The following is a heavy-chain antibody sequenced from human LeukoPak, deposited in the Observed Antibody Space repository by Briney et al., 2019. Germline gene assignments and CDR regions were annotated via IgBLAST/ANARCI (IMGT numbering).Heavy chain of an antibody. V-gene: IGHV4-34*01. CDR1: GGSFSGYY. D-gene: IGHD6-19*01. CDR3: ARVLGSGWYGLIDY. CDR2: INHSGST. Sequence: PSETLSLTCAVYGGSFSGYYWSWIRQPPGKGLEWTGEINHSGSTNYNPSLKSRVTISVDTSKNQFSLKLSSVTAADTAVYYCARVLGSGWYGLIDYWGQGTLVTVSS. J-gene: IGHJ4*02.